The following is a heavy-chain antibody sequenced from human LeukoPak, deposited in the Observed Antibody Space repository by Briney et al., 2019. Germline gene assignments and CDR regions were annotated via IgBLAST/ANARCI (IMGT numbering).Heavy chain of an antibody. D-gene: IGHD3-10*01. Sequence: PSETLSLTCTVSGGSISSSSYYWSWIRQPPGKGLEWIGYIYYSGSTNYNPSLKSRVTISVDTSKNQFSLKLSSVTAADTAVYYCARAAQGDDGTGSLEAFDYWGQGTLVTVSS. CDR3: ARAAQGDDGTGSLEAFDY. V-gene: IGHV4-61*01. CDR2: IYYSGST. J-gene: IGHJ4*02. CDR1: GGSISSSSYY.